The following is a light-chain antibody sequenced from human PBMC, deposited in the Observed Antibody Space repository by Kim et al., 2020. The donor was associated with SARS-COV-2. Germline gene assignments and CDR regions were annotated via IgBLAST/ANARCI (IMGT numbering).Light chain of an antibody. CDR1: SSNIGSNT. V-gene: IGLV1-44*01. CDR3: AEWDDSLSDRCV. Sequence: QSVLTQPPSASGTPGQRVTISCSGSSSNIGSNTVNWYQHLPGTAPRLLIYGNSQRPSGVPDRFSGSKSGTSASLAISGLQPEDEADYYCAEWDDSLSDRCVFGPGTKVTFL. CDR2: GNS. J-gene: IGLJ1*01.